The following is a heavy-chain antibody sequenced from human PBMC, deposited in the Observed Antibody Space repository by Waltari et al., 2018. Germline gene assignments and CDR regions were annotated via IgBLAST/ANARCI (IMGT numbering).Heavy chain of an antibody. Sequence: QVQLVQSGAEVKKPGSSVKVSCKASGGTFSSYAISWVRQAPGQGLEWMGGIIPIFGTANYAQKFQGRVTITTDESTSTAYMELSSLRSEDTAVYYCAGSLTIFGVVTLDYWGQGTLVTVSS. CDR1: GGTFSSYA. J-gene: IGHJ4*02. V-gene: IGHV1-69*05. CDR2: IIPIFGTA. D-gene: IGHD3-3*01. CDR3: AGSLTIFGVVTLDY.